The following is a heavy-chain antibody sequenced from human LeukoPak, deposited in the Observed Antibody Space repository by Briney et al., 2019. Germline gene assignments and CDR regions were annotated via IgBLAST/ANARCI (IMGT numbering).Heavy chain of an antibody. J-gene: IGHJ4*02. CDR2: INLDGSQK. D-gene: IGHD3-10*01. V-gene: IGHV3-7*04. Sequence: GGSLRLSCAASGFTFSSCWMSWVRQAPGKGLEWVAIINLDGSQKYYVDFVKGRFTISRDNAKNSLYLQKNSLRAEDTALYYCARDWDGSGTSLDYWGQGTLVTVSS. CDR3: ARDWDGSGTSLDY. CDR1: GFTFSSCW.